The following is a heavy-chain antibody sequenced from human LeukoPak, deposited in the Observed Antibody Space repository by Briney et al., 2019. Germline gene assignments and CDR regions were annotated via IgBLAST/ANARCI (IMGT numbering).Heavy chain of an antibody. D-gene: IGHD6-13*01. CDR2: ISAYNGNT. V-gene: IGHV1-18*01. Sequence: GASVKVSCKASGYTFTSYGISWVRQAPGQGLEWMGWISAYNGNTNYAQKLQGRVTMTTDTSTSTAYMELRSLRSDDTAVYYCARDITFSIAAAATPDYWGQGTLVTVSS. CDR3: ARDITFSIAAAATPDY. CDR1: GYTFTSYG. J-gene: IGHJ4*02.